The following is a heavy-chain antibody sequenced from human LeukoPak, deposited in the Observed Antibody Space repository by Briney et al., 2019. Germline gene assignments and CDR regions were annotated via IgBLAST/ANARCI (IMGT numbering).Heavy chain of an antibody. V-gene: IGHV3-21*01. J-gene: IGHJ6*03. CDR1: GFTFSSYS. CDR3: ARDALYDFWSGYSPYYYYYYMDV. CDR2: ISSSSSYI. Sequence: PGGSLRLSCAASGFTFSSYSMNWVRQAPGKGLEWVSSISSSSSYIYYADSVKGRFTISRDNAKNSLYLQMNSLRAEDTAVYYCARDALYDFWSGYSPYYYYYYMDVWGKGTTVTVSS. D-gene: IGHD3-3*01.